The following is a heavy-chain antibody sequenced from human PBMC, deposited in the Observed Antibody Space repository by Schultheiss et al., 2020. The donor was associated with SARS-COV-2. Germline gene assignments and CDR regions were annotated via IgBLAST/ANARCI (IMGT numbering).Heavy chain of an antibody. CDR2: ISSSSSHI. Sequence: GGSLRLSCAASGFTFGSYAMSWVRQAPGKGLEWVSSISSSSSHIYYADSVKGRFTIARDNAKDSLYLQMNSLRAEDTAVYYCARNRIAAAVFDYWGQGTLVTVSS. J-gene: IGHJ4*02. CDR1: GFTFGSYA. V-gene: IGHV3-21*01. CDR3: ARNRIAAAVFDY. D-gene: IGHD6-13*01.